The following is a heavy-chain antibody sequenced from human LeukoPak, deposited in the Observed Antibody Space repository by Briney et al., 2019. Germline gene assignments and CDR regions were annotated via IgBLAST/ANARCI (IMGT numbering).Heavy chain of an antibody. Sequence: SSETLSLTCAVSCGSISSSTWWTWVRQPPGKGLEWIGEVFYSGSTNSNPSLKSRLTMSVDESKHEFSLKLTSVTAADTAVYYCASGGLVSRYLDHWGQGTLVTVSP. CDR2: VFYSGST. J-gene: IGHJ4*02. D-gene: IGHD3-9*01. V-gene: IGHV4-4*02. CDR1: CGSISSSTW. CDR3: ASGGLVSRYLDH.